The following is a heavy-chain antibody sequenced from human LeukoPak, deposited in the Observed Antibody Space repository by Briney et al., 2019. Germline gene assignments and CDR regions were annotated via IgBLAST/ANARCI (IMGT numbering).Heavy chain of an antibody. V-gene: IGHV4-39*07. CDR2: IYYSGST. CDR1: GGSISSSSYY. CDR3: ARVVYEWYCSSPSCSNWFDP. D-gene: IGHD2-2*01. Sequence: PSETLSLTCTVSGGSISSSSYYWGWIRQPPGKGLEWIGSIYYSGSTYYNPSLKSRVTISVDTSKNQFSLKLSSVTAADTAVYYCARVVYEWYCSSPSCSNWFDPWGQGTLVTVSS. J-gene: IGHJ5*02.